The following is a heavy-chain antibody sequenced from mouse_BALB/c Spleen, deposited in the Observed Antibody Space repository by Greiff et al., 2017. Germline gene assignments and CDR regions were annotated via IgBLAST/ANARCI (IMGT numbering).Heavy chain of an antibody. V-gene: IGHV5-9-4*01. CDR1: GFTFSSYA. D-gene: IGHD1-1*01. CDR3: ARYYGSRDWFAY. CDR2: ISSGGSYT. Sequence: EVKLVESGGGLVKPGGSLKLSCAASGFTFSSYAMSWVRQSPEKRLEWVAEISSGGSYTYYPDTVTGRFTISRDNAKNTLYLEMSSLRSEDTAMYYCARYYGSRDWFAYWGQGTLVTVSA. J-gene: IGHJ3*01.